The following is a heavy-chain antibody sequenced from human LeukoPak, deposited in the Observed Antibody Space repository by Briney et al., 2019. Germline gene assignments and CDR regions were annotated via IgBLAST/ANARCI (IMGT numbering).Heavy chain of an antibody. CDR1: GYTFTGYY. Sequence: ASVKVSCKASGYTFTGYYMHWVRQAPGQGLEWMGWISAYNGNTNYAQKPQGRVTMTTDTSTSTAYKELRSLRSDDTAVYYCARDRERLLWFGELVPNWFDPWGQGTLVTVSS. J-gene: IGHJ5*02. D-gene: IGHD3-10*01. CDR2: ISAYNGNT. V-gene: IGHV1-18*04. CDR3: ARDRERLLWFGELVPNWFDP.